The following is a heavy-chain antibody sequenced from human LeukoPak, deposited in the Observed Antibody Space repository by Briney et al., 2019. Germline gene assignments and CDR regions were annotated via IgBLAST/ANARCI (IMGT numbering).Heavy chain of an antibody. Sequence: SGGSLRLSCSASAFTFDDYGMSWVRQAPGKRLEWVSGINWNGGSTGYADSVKGRFTISRDNAKNSLYLQMNSLRAEDTALYYCARGGPTYYDILTGYYYDDAFDIWGQGTMVTVSS. CDR1: AFTFDDYG. D-gene: IGHD3-9*01. CDR3: ARGGPTYYDILTGYYYDDAFDI. V-gene: IGHV3-20*04. CDR2: INWNGGST. J-gene: IGHJ3*02.